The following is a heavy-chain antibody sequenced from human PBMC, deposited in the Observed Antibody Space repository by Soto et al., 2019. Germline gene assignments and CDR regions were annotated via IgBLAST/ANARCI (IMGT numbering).Heavy chain of an antibody. J-gene: IGHJ6*02. CDR3: ERDISSSSQVYGMDV. CDR1: GFTFSSYS. V-gene: IGHV3-48*02. Sequence: GGSLRLSCGASGFTFSSYSMNWVRQAPGKGLEWVSYISSSSSTIYYADSVKGRFTISRDNAKNSLYLQRNSLREDDTAVYYCERDISSSSQVYGMDVSGQGTTVTVS. CDR2: ISSSSSTI. D-gene: IGHD6-13*01.